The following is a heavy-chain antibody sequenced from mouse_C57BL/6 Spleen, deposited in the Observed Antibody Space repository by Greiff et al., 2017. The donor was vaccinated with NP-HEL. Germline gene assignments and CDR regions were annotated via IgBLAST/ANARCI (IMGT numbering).Heavy chain of an antibody. D-gene: IGHD2-1*01. CDR2: IRSKSNNYAT. CDR1: GFSFNTYA. J-gene: IGHJ3*01. CDR3: VREDGNYFAWFAY. Sequence: EVQLVESGGGLVQPKGSLKLSCAASGFSFNTYAMNWVRQAPGKGLEWVARIRSKSNNYATYYADSVKDRFTISRDDSESMLYLQMNNLKTEDTAVYYCVREDGNYFAWFAYWGQGTLVTVAA. V-gene: IGHV10-1*01.